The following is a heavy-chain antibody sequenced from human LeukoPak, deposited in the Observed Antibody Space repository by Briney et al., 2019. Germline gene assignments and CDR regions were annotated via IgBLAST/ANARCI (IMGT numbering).Heavy chain of an antibody. Sequence: PGGSLRLPCAASGFTFDDFAMHWVRQAPGKGLEWVSLISWEGQTTYYADSVRGRFTISRDNSKNSLYLQMNSLTTDDTAFYYCTRDTDFGSATNYFDHWGQGTLVSVSS. CDR3: TRDTDFGSATNYFDH. J-gene: IGHJ4*02. CDR2: ISWEGQTT. D-gene: IGHD3-10*01. CDR1: GFTFDDFA. V-gene: IGHV3-43*01.